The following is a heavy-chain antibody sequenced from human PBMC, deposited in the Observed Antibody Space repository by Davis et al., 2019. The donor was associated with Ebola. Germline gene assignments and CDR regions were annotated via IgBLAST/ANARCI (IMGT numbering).Heavy chain of an antibody. CDR3: ARDGSGSYHLTGLYYFDY. Sequence: GESLKISCAASGFTFSSYAMHWVRQAPGKGLEWVAVMSFDGTNKYYADSVKGRSTISRDNSKNTLYLQMNSLGAGDTAVYYCARDGSGSYHLTGLYYFDYWGQGTLVTVSS. D-gene: IGHD3-10*01. CDR1: GFTFSSYA. CDR2: MSFDGTNK. J-gene: IGHJ4*02. V-gene: IGHV3-30-3*01.